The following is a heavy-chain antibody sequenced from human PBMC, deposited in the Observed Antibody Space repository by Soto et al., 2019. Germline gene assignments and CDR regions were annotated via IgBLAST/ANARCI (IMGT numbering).Heavy chain of an antibody. D-gene: IGHD2-2*01. CDR3: ARPGVVPEAYYYYGMDV. CDR2: IIPIFGTA. J-gene: IGHJ6*02. CDR1: GGTFSSYS. V-gene: IGHV1-69*13. Sequence: ASVKVSCKASGGTFSSYSISWVRQAPGQGLEWMGGIIPIFGTANYAQKFQGRVTITADESTSTAYMELSSLRSEDTAVYYCARPGVVPEAYYYYGMDVWGQGTTVTVSS.